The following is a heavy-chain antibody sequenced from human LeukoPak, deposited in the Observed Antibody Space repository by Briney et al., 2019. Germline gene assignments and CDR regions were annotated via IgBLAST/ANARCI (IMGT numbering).Heavy chain of an antibody. J-gene: IGHJ5*02. D-gene: IGHD6-13*01. Sequence: SETLSLTCAVYGGSFSGYYWSWIRQPPEKGLEWIGETNHSGSTSYNPSLKSRVTISVDTSKNQFSLKLSSVTAADTAVYYCARASYSSSSIDPWGQGTLVTVSS. CDR2: TNHSGST. V-gene: IGHV4-34*01. CDR3: ARASYSSSSIDP. CDR1: GGSFSGYY.